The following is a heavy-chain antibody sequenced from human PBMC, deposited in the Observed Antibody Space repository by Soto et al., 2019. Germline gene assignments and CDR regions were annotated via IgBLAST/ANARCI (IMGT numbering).Heavy chain of an antibody. CDR1: GFTFDDYT. V-gene: IGHV3-43*01. CDR3: AKGGRYYDKPALSPRVGYGMDV. CDR2: ISWDGGST. D-gene: IGHD3-3*01. J-gene: IGHJ6*02. Sequence: GGSLRLSCAASGFTFDDYTMHWVRQAPGKGLEWVSLISWDGGSTYYADSVKGRFTISRDNSKNSLYLQMNSLRTEDTALYYCAKGGRYYDKPALSPRVGYGMDVWGQGTTVTVSS.